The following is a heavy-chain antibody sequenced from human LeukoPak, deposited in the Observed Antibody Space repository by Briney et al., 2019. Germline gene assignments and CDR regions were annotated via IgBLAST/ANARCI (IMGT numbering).Heavy chain of an antibody. V-gene: IGHV3-64D*06. Sequence: HPGGSLRLSCSASGFTFSSYAMHWVRQAPGKGLEYVSAISSNGGSTYYADSVKGRFTISRDNSKNTLYLQMSSLRAEDTAVYYCVKHYGDYEWVVFGNLDYWGQGTLVTVSS. CDR1: GFTFSSYA. CDR3: VKHYGDYEWVVFGNLDY. J-gene: IGHJ4*02. D-gene: IGHD4-17*01. CDR2: ISSNGGST.